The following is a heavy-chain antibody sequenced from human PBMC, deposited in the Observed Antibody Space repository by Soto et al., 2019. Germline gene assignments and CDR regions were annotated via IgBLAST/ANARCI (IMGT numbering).Heavy chain of an antibody. J-gene: IGHJ4*02. CDR2: IYSSGNT. CDR3: ARRNSGSFSDS. D-gene: IGHD1-26*01. CDR1: GGSISSSNNY. V-gene: IGHV4-39*01. Sequence: SETLSLDCTVSGGSISSSNNYWGWIRQPPGKGLEWIGSIYSSGNTYYNPSLKSRVTISLDTSKNQFSLRLSSVTAADTAVYYCARRNSGSFSDSWGQGTLVTVSS.